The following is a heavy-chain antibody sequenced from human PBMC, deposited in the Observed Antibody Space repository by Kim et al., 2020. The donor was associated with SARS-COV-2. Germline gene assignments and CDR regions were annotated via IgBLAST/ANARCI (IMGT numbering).Heavy chain of an antibody. V-gene: IGHV4-34*01. CDR3: ASHRSATTGAYWYFDL. CDR2: INHSGIT. Sequence: SETLSLTCAVYGGSFSTYYWSWIRQPPGKGLEWIGEINHSGITNYNPSLKSRVTISVATSKNQFSLKLSSVTAADTAVYYCASHRSATTGAYWYFDLWGRGTLVTVSS. D-gene: IGHD1-1*01. J-gene: IGHJ2*01. CDR1: GGSFSTYY.